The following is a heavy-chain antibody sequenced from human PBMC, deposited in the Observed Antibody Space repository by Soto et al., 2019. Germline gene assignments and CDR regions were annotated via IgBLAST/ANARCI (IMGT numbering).Heavy chain of an antibody. Sequence: ASVKVSCKASGYTFTSYGISWVRQAPGQGLEWMGWISAYNGNTNYAQKLQGRVTMTTDTSTSTAYMELRSLRSDDTAVYYCARRYCRSSRCYNWIDPWGQGTLVTGSS. D-gene: IGHD2-2*01. CDR1: GYTFTSYG. CDR2: ISAYNGNT. CDR3: ARRYCRSSRCYNWIDP. V-gene: IGHV1-18*01. J-gene: IGHJ5*02.